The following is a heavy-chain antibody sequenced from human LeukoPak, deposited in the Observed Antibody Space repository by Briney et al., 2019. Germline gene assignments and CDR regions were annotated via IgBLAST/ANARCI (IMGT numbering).Heavy chain of an antibody. J-gene: IGHJ4*02. D-gene: IGHD3-22*01. CDR3: AKHPYYYDSSGYCRYFDY. V-gene: IGHV3-23*01. Sequence: GGSLRLSCAASGSTFSSYAMSWVRQAPGKGLEWVSAISGSGGSTYYADSVKGRFTISRDNSKNTLYLQMNSLRAEDTAVYYCAKHPYYYDSSGYCRYFDYWGQGTLVTVSS. CDR2: ISGSGGST. CDR1: GSTFSSYA.